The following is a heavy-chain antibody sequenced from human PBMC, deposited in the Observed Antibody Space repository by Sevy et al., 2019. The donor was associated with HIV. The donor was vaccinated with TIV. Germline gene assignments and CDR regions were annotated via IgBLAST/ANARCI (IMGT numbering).Heavy chain of an antibody. CDR1: GFTFSNYW. V-gene: IGHV3-74*01. CDR3: VRDNLGYTYGYASV. Sequence: GGSLRLSCATSGFTFSNYWMHWVRLLPGKGLEWVSRITRDGSSTSYADSVKGRFTISRDNAKNTLHLQMISLRAEDSAVCYCVRDNLGYTYGYASVWGQGSLVTVSS. D-gene: IGHD5-18*01. CDR2: ITRDGSST. J-gene: IGHJ4*02.